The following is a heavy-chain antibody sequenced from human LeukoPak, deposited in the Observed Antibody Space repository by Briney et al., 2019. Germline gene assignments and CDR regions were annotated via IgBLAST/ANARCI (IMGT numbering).Heavy chain of an antibody. CDR2: VYHTGST. CDR1: GYSISSGYY. V-gene: IGHV4-38-2*01. Sequence: SGTLSLTCAVSGYSISSGYYWALIRQPPGKVLEWIGTVYHTGSTYYNPSLDSRVTISVDTSKNAFYLHLKSVTAADTAVYYCARAGWIITSGIDYWGQGALVTVSS. CDR3: ARAGWIITSGIDY. D-gene: IGHD3-10*01. J-gene: IGHJ4*02.